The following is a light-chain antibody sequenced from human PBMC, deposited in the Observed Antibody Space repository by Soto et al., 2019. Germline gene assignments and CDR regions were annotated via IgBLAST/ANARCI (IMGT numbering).Light chain of an antibody. J-gene: IGKJ1*01. CDR2: GAS. V-gene: IGKV3-20*01. CDR3: QQYAYSPWT. CDR1: QSLGGN. Sequence: EIVMTQSPATLAVSPGDTATLSCRASQSLGGNLAWYQQKPGQAPRLVFYGASSRATGIPDRFTGSGSGTDFTLTISRLEPEDFAVYYCQQYAYSPWTFGQGTKVDIK.